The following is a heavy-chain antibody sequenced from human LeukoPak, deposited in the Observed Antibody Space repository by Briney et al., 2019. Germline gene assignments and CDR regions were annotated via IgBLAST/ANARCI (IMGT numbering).Heavy chain of an antibody. CDR2: IYYSGST. CDR1: GDSIRRYY. V-gene: IGHV4-59*01. CDR3: ARFVGRSSSGYYLY. D-gene: IGHD6-19*01. Sequence: SETLSLTCTVSGDSIRRYYWSWIRQSPGKGLEWIGYIYYSGSTNYNPSLKSRVTISVDTSKNQFSLKLTSVTAADTAVYYCARFVGRSSSGYYLYWGQGTLVTVSS. J-gene: IGHJ4*02.